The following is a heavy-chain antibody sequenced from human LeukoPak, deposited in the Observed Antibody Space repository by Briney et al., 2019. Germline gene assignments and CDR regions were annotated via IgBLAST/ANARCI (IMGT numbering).Heavy chain of an antibody. D-gene: IGHD2-2*01. CDR1: GGSISRGGYY. Sequence: SETLSLTCTVSGGSISRGGYYWSWIRQHRGKGLEWIGYIYYSGRTYYNPSLTSRVTISVDTYKNQFSIKLSSVTAADTAVDYGARGGSYCSSTSCLERYFDYWGQGTLVTVSS. J-gene: IGHJ4*02. CDR2: IYYSGRT. V-gene: IGHV4-31*03. CDR3: ARGGSYCSSTSCLERYFDY.